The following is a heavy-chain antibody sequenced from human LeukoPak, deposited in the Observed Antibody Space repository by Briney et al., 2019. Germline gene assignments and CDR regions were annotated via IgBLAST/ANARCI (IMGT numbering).Heavy chain of an antibody. CDR2: ISGSGGTT. J-gene: IGHJ4*02. D-gene: IGHD4-23*01. CDR1: GFTLTYAW. CDR3: ARSGGNSVAGDY. Sequence: PGGSLRLSCAVSGFTLTYAWMNWVRQAPGKGLEWLSVISGSGGTTYSADSVKGRFTISRDNSKNSLYLQMNSLRDEDTAVYYCARSGGNSVAGDYWGQGTLVTVSS. V-gene: IGHV3-48*02.